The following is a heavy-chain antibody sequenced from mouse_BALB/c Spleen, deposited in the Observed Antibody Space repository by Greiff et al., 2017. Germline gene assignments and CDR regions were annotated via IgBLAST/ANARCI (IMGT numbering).Heavy chain of an antibody. CDR2: ISSGSSTI. Sequence: EVMLVESGGGLVQPGGSRKLSCAASGFTFSSFGMHWVRQAPEKGLEWVAYISSGSSTIYYADTVKGRFTISSDNPKNTLFLQMNSLRSEDTAMYYCAGSWLDYWGQGTSVTVSS. CDR1: GFTFSSFG. V-gene: IGHV5-17*02. CDR3: AGSWLDY. D-gene: IGHD1-1*02. J-gene: IGHJ4*01.